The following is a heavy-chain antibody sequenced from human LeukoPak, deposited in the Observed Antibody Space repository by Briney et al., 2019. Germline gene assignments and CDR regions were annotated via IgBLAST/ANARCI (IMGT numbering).Heavy chain of an antibody. J-gene: IGHJ3*02. CDR1: GGSFSGYY. Sequence: SETLSLTCAVYGGSFSGYYWSWIRQPPGKGLEWIGEINHSGSTSYNPSLKSRVTISVDTSKNQFSLKLSSVTAADTAVYYCARQANSDAFDIWGQGTMVTVSS. CDR3: ARQANSDAFDI. CDR2: INHSGST. V-gene: IGHV4-34*01. D-gene: IGHD1-26*01.